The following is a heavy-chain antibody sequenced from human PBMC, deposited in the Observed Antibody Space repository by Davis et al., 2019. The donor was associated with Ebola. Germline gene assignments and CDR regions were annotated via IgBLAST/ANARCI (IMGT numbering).Heavy chain of an antibody. CDR1: GFTFSSYE. Sequence: PGGSLRLSCAASGFTFSSYEMNWVRQAPGKGLEWVSYISSSGSTIYYADSVKGRFTISRDNAKNSLYPQMNSLRAEDTAVYYCARDRTTVTWGWFDPWGQGTLVTVSS. J-gene: IGHJ5*02. CDR3: ARDRTTVTWGWFDP. D-gene: IGHD4-17*01. CDR2: ISSSGSTI. V-gene: IGHV3-48*03.